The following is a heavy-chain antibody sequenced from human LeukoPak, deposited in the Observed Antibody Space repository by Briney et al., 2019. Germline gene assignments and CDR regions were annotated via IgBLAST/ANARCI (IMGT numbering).Heavy chain of an antibody. V-gene: IGHV3-7*01. D-gene: IGHD6-13*01. CDR3: SRGRGGDSSSWRYYYYYGMDV. CDR1: GITFSNFW. J-gene: IGHJ6*02. CDR2: IKEDGSEK. Sequence: QSGGSLRLSCAASGITFSNFWMSWARQAPGKGLEWVATIKEDGSEKYYVDSVKGRFTISRDNAKNSLYLQMNSLRAEDTAVYYWSRGRGGDSSSWRYYYYYGMDVWGQGTTVTVSS.